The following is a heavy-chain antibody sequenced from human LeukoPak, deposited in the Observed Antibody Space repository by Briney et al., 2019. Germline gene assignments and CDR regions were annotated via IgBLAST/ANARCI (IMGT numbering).Heavy chain of an antibody. J-gene: IGHJ6*03. D-gene: IGHD3-3*01. CDR3: ARGNYDFWSGYYTGTLGGYYYMDV. Sequence: PSETLSLTCTVSGGSISSYYWSWIRQPPGKGLEWIGYIYYSGSTNYNPSLKSRVTISVDTSKNQFSLKLSSVTAADTAVYYCARGNYDFWSGYYTGTLGGYYYMDVWGKGTTVTVSS. V-gene: IGHV4-59*01. CDR1: GGSISSYY. CDR2: IYYSGST.